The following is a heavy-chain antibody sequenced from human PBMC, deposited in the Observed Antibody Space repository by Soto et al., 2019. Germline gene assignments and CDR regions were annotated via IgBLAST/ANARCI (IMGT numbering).Heavy chain of an antibody. CDR1: GYPFTGYY. CDR2: INPNSGGT. J-gene: IGHJ5*02. CDR3: ARELHCSSTSCPRGNWFDP. V-gene: IGHV1-2*02. Sequence: XSVKVSCKASGYPFTGYYMHWVRQAPGQGPEWMGWINPNSGGTNYAQKFQGRVTMTRDTSISTAYMELSRLRSDDTAVYYCARELHCSSTSCPRGNWFDPWGQGTLVTV. D-gene: IGHD2-2*01.